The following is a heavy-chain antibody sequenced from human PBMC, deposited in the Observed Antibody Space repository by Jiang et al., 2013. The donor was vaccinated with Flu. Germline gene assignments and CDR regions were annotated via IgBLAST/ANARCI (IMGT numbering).Heavy chain of an antibody. V-gene: IGHV4-34*01. J-gene: IGHJ6*02. CDR1: GGSFSGYY. CDR3: ARGGYYYYDMDV. Sequence: LLKPSETLSLTCAVYGGSFSGYYWSWIRQPPGKGLEWIGEINHGGSTNYNPSLKSRVTISVDTSKNQFSLKLTSVTAADTAVYYCARGGYYYYDMDVWGQGTTVTVSS. CDR2: INHGGST.